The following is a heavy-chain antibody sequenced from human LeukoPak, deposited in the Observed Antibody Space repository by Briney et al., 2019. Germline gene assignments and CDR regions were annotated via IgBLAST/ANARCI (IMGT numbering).Heavy chain of an antibody. CDR1: GGSISSSSYY. CDR2: IYYSGST. J-gene: IGHJ4*02. CDR3: ARLHDFWSGYN. V-gene: IGHV4-39*01. Sequence: SETPSLTCTVSGGSISSSSYYWGWIRQPPGKGLEWIGSIYYSGSTYYNPSLKSRVTISVDTSKNQFSLKLSSVTAADTAVYYCARLHDFWSGYNWGQGTLVTVSS. D-gene: IGHD3-3*01.